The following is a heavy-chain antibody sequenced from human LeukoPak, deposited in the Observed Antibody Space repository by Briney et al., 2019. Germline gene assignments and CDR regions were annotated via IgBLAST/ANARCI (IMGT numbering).Heavy chain of an antibody. D-gene: IGHD1-1*01. J-gene: IGHJ4*02. CDR2: FDPEDGET. Sequence: ASVKVSCKVSGYTLTELSMHWVRQAPGKGLEWMGGFDPEDGETIYAQKFQGRVTTTRDTSTSTVYIELSSLRSEDTAVYYCAREGQQLKHFDYWGQGTLVTVSS. CDR3: AREGQQLKHFDY. V-gene: IGHV1-24*01. CDR1: GYTLTELS.